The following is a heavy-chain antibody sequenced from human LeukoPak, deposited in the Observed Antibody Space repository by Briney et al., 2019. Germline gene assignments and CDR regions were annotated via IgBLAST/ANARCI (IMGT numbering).Heavy chain of an antibody. J-gene: IGHJ2*01. V-gene: IGHV3-23*01. Sequence: GSLRLSCAASGFTFSSYAMSWVRQAPGKGLEWVSTISGSGGSTDYADSVKGRFTLSRDNSKNTLFLQVNSLRADDTAVYYCAKFHSPGRVTHFYWYFDLWGRGTLVTVSS. CDR3: AKFHSPGRVTHFYWYFDL. CDR1: GFTFSSYA. CDR2: ISGSGGST. D-gene: IGHD2-21*02.